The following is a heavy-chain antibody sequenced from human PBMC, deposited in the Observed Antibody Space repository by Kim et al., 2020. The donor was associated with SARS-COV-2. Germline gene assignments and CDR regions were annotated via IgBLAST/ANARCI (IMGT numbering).Heavy chain of an antibody. V-gene: IGHV3-33*01. CDR1: GFTFSSYG. J-gene: IGHJ6*02. Sequence: GGSLRLSCAASGFTFSSYGMHWVRQAPGKGLEWVAVIWYDGSNKYYADSVKGRFTISRDNSKNTLYLQMNSLRAEDTAVYYCARDMRVGYYYDSSGYYGGSWYYGMDVWGQGTTVTVSS. CDR2: IWYDGSNK. CDR3: ARDMRVGYYYDSSGYYGGSWYYGMDV. D-gene: IGHD3-22*01.